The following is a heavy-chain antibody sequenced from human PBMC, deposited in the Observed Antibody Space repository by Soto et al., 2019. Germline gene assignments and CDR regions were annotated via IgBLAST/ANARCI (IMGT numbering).Heavy chain of an antibody. CDR2: INIGSGRK. J-gene: IGHJ6*02. CDR1: GYDFSSYA. CDR3: VRDGGDCGYRLTYYYYMGLDV. V-gene: IGHV1-3*05. D-gene: IGHD2-21*02. Sequence: QVQLVQSGAEEKQPGASVRVSCKTSGYDFSSYAMHWVRQAPGQRLEWMGWINIGSGRKEYSQNLQDRITITRDTSASTVYMDLSSLKSEDTSVYFCVRDGGDCGYRLTYYYYMGLDVWGQGTTVTVSS.